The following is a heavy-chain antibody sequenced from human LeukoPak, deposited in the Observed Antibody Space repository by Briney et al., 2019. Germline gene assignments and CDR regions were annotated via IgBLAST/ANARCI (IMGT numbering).Heavy chain of an antibody. D-gene: IGHD1-26*01. CDR1: GLTFRTYP. CDR3: AKRELGLGGSYYSDAFVI. Sequence: PGGSLRLSCAASGLTFRTYPMSWVRQAPGKGLEWVSAINGPGVTTHYADSVKGRFTISRDNSKNTLYLQMNSLRVEDTAIYYCAKRELGLGGSYYSDAFVIWGQGTMVTVSS. J-gene: IGHJ3*02. V-gene: IGHV3-23*01. CDR2: INGPGVTT.